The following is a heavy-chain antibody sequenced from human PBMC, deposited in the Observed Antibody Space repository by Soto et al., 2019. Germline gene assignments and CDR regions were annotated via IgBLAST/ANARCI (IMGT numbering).Heavy chain of an antibody. CDR2: IYPGDSDT. CDR1: GYSFTSYW. J-gene: IGHJ6*02. CDR3: ARLDLGYCSSKSCSHYSGMVV. V-gene: IGHV5-51*01. Sequence: GESLKISCKGSGYSFTSYWIGWVRQMPGKGLEWMGIIYPGDSDTRYSPSFQGQVTISADKSISTAYLQWSSLKASDTAMYYCARLDLGYCSSKSCSHYSGMVVWGQGTTVTVSS. D-gene: IGHD2-2*01.